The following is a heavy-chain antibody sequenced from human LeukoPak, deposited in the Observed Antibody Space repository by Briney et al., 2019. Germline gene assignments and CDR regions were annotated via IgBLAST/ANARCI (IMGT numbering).Heavy chain of an antibody. CDR2: INSDGSST. V-gene: IGHV3-74*01. D-gene: IGHD5-24*01. CDR1: GFTFSSYW. Sequence: GGSLRLSCEASGFTFSSYWMHWVRQAPGKGLVWVSRINSDGSSTSYADSVKGRFTISRDNAKNTLYLQMNSLRAEDTAVYYCVHSRDGYLKPWVYWGQGTLVTVSS. J-gene: IGHJ4*02. CDR3: VHSRDGYLKPWVY.